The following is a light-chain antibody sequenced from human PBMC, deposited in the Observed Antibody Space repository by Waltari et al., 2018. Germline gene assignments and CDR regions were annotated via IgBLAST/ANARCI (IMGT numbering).Light chain of an antibody. V-gene: IGLV1-44*01. CDR3: AAWDDSLNGVV. CDR1: SSNIGSNT. CDR2: RNT. J-gene: IGLJ2*01. Sequence: QSVLTQPPSASGTPGPRVTISCSGSSSNIGSNTVNCYQQLPGTAPKLLIYRNTQRPSGVPDRFSGSKSGTSASLAISGLQSEDEADYYCAAWDDSLNGVVFGGGTKLTVL.